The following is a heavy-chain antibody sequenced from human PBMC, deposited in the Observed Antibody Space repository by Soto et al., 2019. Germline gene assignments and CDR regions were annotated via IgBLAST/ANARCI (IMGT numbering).Heavy chain of an antibody. J-gene: IGHJ4*02. V-gene: IGHV1-18*01. CDR1: GYTFTSYG. D-gene: IGHD6-13*01. Sequence: QVQLVQSGAEVKKPGASVKVSCKASGYTFTSYGITWVRQAPGQGLEWMGWINAYNGKTQYAQKLQGRVTMTTDTSTSTAYMELRSLRSDDTAMYYCARVKSVAGGQYCFDYWGQGTLVTVSS. CDR3: ARVKSVAGGQYCFDY. CDR2: INAYNGKT.